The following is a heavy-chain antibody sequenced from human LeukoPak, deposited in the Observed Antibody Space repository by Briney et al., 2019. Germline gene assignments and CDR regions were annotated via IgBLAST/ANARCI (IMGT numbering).Heavy chain of an antibody. CDR1: GFTFSNAW. CDR3: AKPGRRTFGGVIVTYYFDY. J-gene: IGHJ4*02. V-gene: IGHV3-23*01. Sequence: GGSLRLSCAASGFTFSNAWMSWVRQAPGKGLEWVSAISGSGGSTYYADSVKGRFTISRDNSKNTLYLQMNSLRAEDTAVYYCAKPGRRTFGGVIVTYYFDYWGQGTLVTVSS. D-gene: IGHD3-16*02. CDR2: ISGSGGST.